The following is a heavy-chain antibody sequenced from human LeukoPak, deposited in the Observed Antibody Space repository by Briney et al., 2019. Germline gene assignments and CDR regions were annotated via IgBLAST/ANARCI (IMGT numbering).Heavy chain of an antibody. J-gene: IGHJ4*02. D-gene: IGHD4-11*01. CDR3: ARGTVSSFDY. CDR1: GFTFSSYA. CDR2: ISSNGGST. V-gene: IGHV3-64*01. Sequence: WGTLRLSCAASGFTFSSYAMHWVRQAPGKGLEYVSAISSNGGSTYYANSVKGRFTISRDNSKNTLYLQMGSLRAEDMAVYYCARGTVSSFDYWGQGTLVTVSS.